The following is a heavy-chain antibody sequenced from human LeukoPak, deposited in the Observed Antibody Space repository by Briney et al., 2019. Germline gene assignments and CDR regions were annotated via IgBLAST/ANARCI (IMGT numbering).Heavy chain of an antibody. Sequence: GGSLRLSCAASGFTFSSYAMHWVRQAPGKGLEWVAIISNDGNNKYFADFVKGRFTLSRDNSKNTLYLQINSLTIEDTAVYYCARDWADSSGCGPGDSWGQGTLVTVSS. D-gene: IGHD3-22*01. V-gene: IGHV3-30-3*01. CDR2: ISNDGNNK. J-gene: IGHJ4*02. CDR1: GFTFSSYA. CDR3: ARDWADSSGCGPGDS.